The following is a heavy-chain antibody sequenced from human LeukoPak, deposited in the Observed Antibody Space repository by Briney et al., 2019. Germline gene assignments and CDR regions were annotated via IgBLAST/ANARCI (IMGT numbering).Heavy chain of an antibody. D-gene: IGHD2-21*01. CDR2: INHSGST. Sequence: GSLRLSCAASGFTFSSYAMSWVRQPPGKGLEWIGEINHSGSTNYNPSLKSRVTISVDTSKNQFSLKLSSVTAADTAVYYCARRTLNVLFRWFDPWGQGTLVTVSS. CDR1: GFTFSSYA. J-gene: IGHJ5*02. V-gene: IGHV4-34*01. CDR3: ARRTLNVLFRWFDP.